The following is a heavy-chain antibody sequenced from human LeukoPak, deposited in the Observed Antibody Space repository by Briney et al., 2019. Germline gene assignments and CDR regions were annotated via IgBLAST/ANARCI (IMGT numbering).Heavy chain of an antibody. CDR1: GFTFSSYG. V-gene: IGHV3-30*03. J-gene: IGHJ6*02. CDR3: ARDREPYSAGWFWDIVVVPAAFSYGMDV. D-gene: IGHD2-2*01. Sequence: PGGSLRLSCAASGFTFSSYGMHWVRQAPGKGLEWVAVISYDGSNKYYADSVKGRFTISRDNSKNTLYLQMNSLRAEDTAVYYCARDREPYSAGWFWDIVVVPAAFSYGMDVWGQGTTVTVSS. CDR2: ISYDGSNK.